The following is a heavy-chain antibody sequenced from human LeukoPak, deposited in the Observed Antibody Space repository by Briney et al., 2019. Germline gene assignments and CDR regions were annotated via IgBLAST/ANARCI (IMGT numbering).Heavy chain of an antibody. CDR2: ISWNSGSI. D-gene: IGHD3-16*01. Sequence: GGSLRLSCAASGFTFDDYAMHWVRQAPGKGLEWVSGISWNSGSIGYADSVKGRFTISRDNAKNSLYLQMSSLRAEDTAVYYCARDLSPLGGVTTYYYGMDVWGQGTTVTVSS. V-gene: IGHV3-9*01. CDR3: ARDLSPLGGVTTYYYGMDV. J-gene: IGHJ6*02. CDR1: GFTFDDYA.